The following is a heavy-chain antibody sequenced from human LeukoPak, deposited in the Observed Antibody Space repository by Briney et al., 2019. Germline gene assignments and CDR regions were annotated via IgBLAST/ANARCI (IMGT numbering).Heavy chain of an antibody. Sequence: GGSLRLSCAASGFTFTTYWMHWVRQAPGKGLVWVSHINSDGSITSYADSVKGRFTISRDNSKNTLYVQMNSLRAEDTAVYYCAKDGGSGYYYFDYWGQGTLVTVSS. CDR2: INSDGSIT. CDR1: GFTFTTYW. V-gene: IGHV3-74*01. CDR3: AKDGGSGYYYFDY. J-gene: IGHJ4*02. D-gene: IGHD3-22*01.